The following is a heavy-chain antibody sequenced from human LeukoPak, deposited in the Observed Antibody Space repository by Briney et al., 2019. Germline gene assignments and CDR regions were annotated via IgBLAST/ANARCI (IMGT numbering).Heavy chain of an antibody. J-gene: IGHJ5*02. V-gene: IGHV4-39*01. Sequence: PSETLSLTCTVSGGSISSSSYYWGWIRQPPGKGLEWIGSIYYSGSTYYNPSLKSRVTISVDTSKNQFSLKLSSVTAADTAVYYCARSGYSHGYYTNWFDPWGQGTLVTVSS. CDR2: IYYSGST. CDR3: ARSGYSHGYYTNWFDP. D-gene: IGHD5-18*01. CDR1: GGSISSSSYY.